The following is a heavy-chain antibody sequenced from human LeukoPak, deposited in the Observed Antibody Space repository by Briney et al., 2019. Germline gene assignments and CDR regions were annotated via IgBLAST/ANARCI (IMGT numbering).Heavy chain of an antibody. CDR3: ARQYYYGSGSYYDL. CDR1: GGSIGSYY. Sequence: SETLSLTCTVSGGSIGSYYWSWIRQPPGKGLEWIGYIYYSGSTNYNPSLKSRVTISVDTSKNQFSLKLSSVTAADTAVYYCARQYYYGSGSYYDLWGQGTLVTVSS. J-gene: IGHJ4*02. CDR2: IYYSGST. D-gene: IGHD3-10*01. V-gene: IGHV4-59*01.